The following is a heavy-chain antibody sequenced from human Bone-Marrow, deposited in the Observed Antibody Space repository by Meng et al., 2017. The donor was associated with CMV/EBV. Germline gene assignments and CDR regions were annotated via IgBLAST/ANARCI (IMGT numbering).Heavy chain of an antibody. Sequence: GESLKISCAASGFTFSSYTMNWVRQAPGKGLEWVSSVSSSSMYIYYADSVKGRFTISRDNAQNSVFLQMDSLGAEDTALYYCSRDESVGTPIDSWGQGTLVTVSS. CDR3: SRDESVGTPIDS. CDR2: VSSSSMYI. J-gene: IGHJ4*02. V-gene: IGHV3-21*04. CDR1: GFTFSSYT. D-gene: IGHD1-26*01.